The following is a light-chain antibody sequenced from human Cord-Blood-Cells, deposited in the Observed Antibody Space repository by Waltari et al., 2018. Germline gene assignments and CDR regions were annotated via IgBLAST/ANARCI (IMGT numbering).Light chain of an antibody. CDR2: EVS. CDR1: QSLLHSDGKTY. Sequence: VMTQTPLSLSVTPGQPASISCNSSQSLLHSDGKTYLYWYLQKPGQSPRRLIYEVSNRFSGVPDRFSGSVSGTDFTLQISRGEADDVGVYYFMQSIQLPRTFRQVTKLEIK. J-gene: IGKJ2*01. CDR3: MQSIQLPRT. V-gene: IGKV2D-29*02.